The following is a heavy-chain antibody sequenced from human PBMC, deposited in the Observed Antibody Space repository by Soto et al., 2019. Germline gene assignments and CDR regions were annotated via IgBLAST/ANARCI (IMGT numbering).Heavy chain of an antibody. CDR3: AKDHDTMIVTPWYDWFDP. D-gene: IGHD3-22*01. CDR2: ISYDGSNK. Sequence: GGSLRLSCAPSRFTFNSYVMHWVSQAPGKGLEWVAVISYDGSNKYYADSVKGRFTISRDNSKNTLYLQMNSLRAEDTAVYYCAKDHDTMIVTPWYDWFDPWGQGT. V-gene: IGHV3-30*18. CDR1: RFTFNSYV. J-gene: IGHJ5*02.